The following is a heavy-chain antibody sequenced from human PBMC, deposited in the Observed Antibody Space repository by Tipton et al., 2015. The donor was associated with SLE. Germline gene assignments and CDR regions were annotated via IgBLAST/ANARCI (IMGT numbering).Heavy chain of an antibody. CDR2: IYSSGII. V-gene: IGHV4-59*11. J-gene: IGHJ5*02. CDR1: GDSISSHY. D-gene: IGHD1-1*01. CDR3: ARGLEENVSAERWFDP. Sequence: TLSLTCTVSGDSISSHYWSWFRQPPGKRLEWIGYIYSSGIIRYSSSLRSRATISEDTSKNQFSLQSRSVTAADTAVYYCARGLEENVSAERWFDPWGQGTLVTVSS.